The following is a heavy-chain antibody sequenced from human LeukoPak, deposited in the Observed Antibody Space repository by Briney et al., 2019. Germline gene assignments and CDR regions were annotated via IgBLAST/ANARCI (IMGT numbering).Heavy chain of an antibody. J-gene: IGHJ4*02. CDR3: ARVPRYGSGSYYSLDH. V-gene: IGHV3-11*01. CDR1: GFTFSDYY. Sequence: GGSLRLSCAASGFTFSDYYMSWIRQAPGKGLEWVSYISSRENTIYYADSVKGRFTLSRDSAKNSLYLQMNSLRADDTAAYYCARVPRYGSGSYYSLDHWGQGTLVTVSS. D-gene: IGHD3-10*01. CDR2: ISSRENTI.